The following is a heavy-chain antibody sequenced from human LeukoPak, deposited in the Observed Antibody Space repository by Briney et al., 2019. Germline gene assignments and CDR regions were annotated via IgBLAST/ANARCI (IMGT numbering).Heavy chain of an antibody. CDR3: ARVGSEEGYYFDY. CDR2: INWNGGST. J-gene: IGHJ4*02. D-gene: IGHD2-15*01. CDR1: GFTFDDYG. V-gene: IGHV3-20*04. Sequence: PGGSLRLSCAASGFTFDDYGMSWVRQTPGKGLEWVSGINWNGGSTGYADSVKGRFTISRDNDKNSLYLQMNSLRAEDAALYYCARVGSEEGYYFDYWGQGTLVTVSS.